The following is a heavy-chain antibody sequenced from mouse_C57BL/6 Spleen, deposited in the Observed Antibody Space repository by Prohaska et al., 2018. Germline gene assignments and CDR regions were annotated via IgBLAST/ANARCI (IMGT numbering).Heavy chain of an antibody. Sequence: DVQLQESGPGLVKPSQSLSHTCSVTGYSITSGYYWNWIRQFPGNKLEWMGYISYDGSNNYNPSLKNRISITRDTSKNQFFLKLNSVTTEDTATYYCARERPSGYEIDYWGQGTTLTVSS. CDR2: ISYDGSN. CDR3: ARERPSGYEIDY. D-gene: IGHD2-10*02. J-gene: IGHJ2*01. V-gene: IGHV3-6*01. CDR1: GYSITSGYY.